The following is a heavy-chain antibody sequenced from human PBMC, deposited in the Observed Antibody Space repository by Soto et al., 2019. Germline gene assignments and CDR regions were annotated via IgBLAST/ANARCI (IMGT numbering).Heavy chain of an antibody. Sequence: EVQLLESGGGLVKPGGSLRLSCAASEFTLSSYGMNWVRQAPGTGLVWVSAITSSSSSIYYADSVKGRFTISRDNPKNTLYLQMNSLRAEETAVYYCARGQVEHEVLYDYDIDYWGQGPKVPVSS. V-gene: IGHV3-21*04. CDR3: ARGQVEHEVLYDYDIDY. CDR2: ITSSSSSI. D-gene: IGHD4-17*01. J-gene: IGHJ4*01. CDR1: EFTLSSYG.